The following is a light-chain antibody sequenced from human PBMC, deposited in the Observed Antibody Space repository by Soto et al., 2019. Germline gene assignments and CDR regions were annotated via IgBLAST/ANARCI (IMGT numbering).Light chain of an antibody. Sequence: DIQMTKSPSSLSASVGDRVTITCRASQSISSYLNWYQQKPGKAPKLLIYAASSLQSGVPSRFSGSGSGTDFTLTISILQPEDFATYYCQQSYSTPPFTFGPGTKVDIK. CDR2: AAS. V-gene: IGKV1-39*01. J-gene: IGKJ3*01. CDR3: QQSYSTPPFT. CDR1: QSISSY.